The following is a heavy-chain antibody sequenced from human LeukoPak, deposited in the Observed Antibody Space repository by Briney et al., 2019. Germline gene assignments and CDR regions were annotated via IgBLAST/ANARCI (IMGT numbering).Heavy chain of an antibody. D-gene: IGHD1-1*01. V-gene: IGHV4-4*07. Sequence: SETLSLTCTVSGGSISSYYWSWIRQPAGKGLELIGRIYTSGTTNYNPSLKSRVTMSVDTFKNQFSLKLSSVTAADTAVYYCARAPTGTGGWNWFDPWGQGTLVTVSS. CDR1: GGSISSYY. CDR2: IYTSGTT. CDR3: ARAPTGTGGWNWFDP. J-gene: IGHJ5*02.